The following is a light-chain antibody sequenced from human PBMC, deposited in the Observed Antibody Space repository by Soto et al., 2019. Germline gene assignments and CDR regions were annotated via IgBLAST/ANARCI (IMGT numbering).Light chain of an antibody. V-gene: IGKV4-1*01. CDR1: QSVLYSSNNKNY. Sequence: DIVMTQSPESLAVSLGERATINCKSSQSVLYSSNNKNYLNWYQQKPGQPPKLLIYWAYIRESGVHDRFSGSGSGTDFTLTISSVQAEDVAVYYCNRYYDSPLTFGQGTRLEIK. J-gene: IGKJ5*01. CDR2: WAY. CDR3: NRYYDSPLT.